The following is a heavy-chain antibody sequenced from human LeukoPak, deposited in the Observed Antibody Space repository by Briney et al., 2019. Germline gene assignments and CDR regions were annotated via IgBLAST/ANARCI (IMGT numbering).Heavy chain of an antibody. CDR2: KYYSGST. V-gene: IGHV4-61*01. CDR1: GGSVSSGRDY. D-gene: IGHD1-14*01. CDR3: ARENPRNDAFDI. J-gene: IGHJ3*02. Sequence: SETLSLTCTVSGGSVSSGRDYWSWIRQPPGKGLEWIGYKYYSGSTNDNPSLESRVTISVDTSKNQFSLRLSSVTAADTAVYYCARENPRNDAFDIWGQGTMVTVSS.